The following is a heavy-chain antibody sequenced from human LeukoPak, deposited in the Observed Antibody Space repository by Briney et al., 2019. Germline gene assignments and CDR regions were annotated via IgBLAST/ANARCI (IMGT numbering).Heavy chain of an antibody. CDR3: ATIITIIDY. D-gene: IGHD3-3*01. CDR2: INSDGSST. CDR1: GFTFSSYS. Sequence: GGSLRLSCAASGFTFSSYSMNWVRQAPGKGLVWVSRINSDGSSTSYADSVKGRFTISRDNAKNTLYLQMNSLRAEDTAVYYCATIITIIDYWGQGTLVTVSS. J-gene: IGHJ4*02. V-gene: IGHV3-74*01.